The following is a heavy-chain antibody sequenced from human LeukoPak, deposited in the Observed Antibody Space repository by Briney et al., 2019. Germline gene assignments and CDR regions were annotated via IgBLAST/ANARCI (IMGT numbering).Heavy chain of an antibody. J-gene: IGHJ4*02. Sequence: ASVKVSCKASGYTFTGYSMHWVRQAPGQGLEWLGQTNPNSGGTNYAQNFQGRVTMTRDTSVSTAYMELSRLRSDDTAVYYCARMFGPDAGFDYWGQGTLVPVSS. D-gene: IGHD3-16*01. CDR2: TNPNSGGT. CDR1: GYTFTGYS. V-gene: IGHV1-2*06. CDR3: ARMFGPDAGFDY.